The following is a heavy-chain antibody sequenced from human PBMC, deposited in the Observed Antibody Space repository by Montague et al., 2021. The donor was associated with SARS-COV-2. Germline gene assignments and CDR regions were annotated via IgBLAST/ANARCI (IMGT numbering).Heavy chain of an antibody. J-gene: IGHJ4*02. V-gene: IGHV4-59*08. CDR3: ARHYSATLPAVY. CDR1: GGSISNFY. CDR2: ISDSGST. D-gene: IGHD2-15*01. Sequence: SETLSLTCTVSGGSISNFYWSWFRQPPGKGLEWIGYISDSGSTNYNPSLTSRVTMSVDTSKNQFSLEVNSVTAADTAVYYCARHYSATLPAVYWGQGTLVTVSS.